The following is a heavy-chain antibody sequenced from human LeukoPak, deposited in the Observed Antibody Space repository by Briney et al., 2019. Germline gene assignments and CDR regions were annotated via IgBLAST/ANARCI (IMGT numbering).Heavy chain of an antibody. CDR1: GVSISGTTHC. J-gene: IGHJ4*02. CDR2: IYSSGHT. V-gene: IGHV4-39*07. Sequence: SETLSLTCTVSGVSISGTTHCWAWIRQPPGKGLEWIGSIYSSGHTIYNASLKSRITISVDRSENQFSLNLRSVTAADTAVYYCVADPINFDFWGQGNLVTVSS. CDR3: VADPINFDF.